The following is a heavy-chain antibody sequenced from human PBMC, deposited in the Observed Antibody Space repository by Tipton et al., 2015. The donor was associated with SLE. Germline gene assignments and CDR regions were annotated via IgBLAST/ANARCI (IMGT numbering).Heavy chain of an antibody. CDR2: IYTKGSM. CDR1: GGSISSGSYY. CDR3: ARDAYCSGGSCYGLDS. J-gene: IGHJ4*02. D-gene: IGHD2-15*01. Sequence: LRLSCTVSGGSISSGSYYWSWIRQPAGKGLEWIGRIYTKGSMNYSPSLRSRVTMSLDASKNQFSLTVSSVTAADTAVYHCARDAYCSGGSCYGLDSWGPGTLVAVSS. V-gene: IGHV4-61*02.